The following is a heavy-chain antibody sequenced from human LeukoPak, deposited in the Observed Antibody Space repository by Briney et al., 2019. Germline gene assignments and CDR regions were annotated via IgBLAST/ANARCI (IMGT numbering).Heavy chain of an antibody. V-gene: IGHV4-59*08. CDR2: ISYSGST. D-gene: IGHD6-19*01. Sequence: KPSETLSLTCTVSGGSISNYYWSWIRQPPGKGLEWIGYISYSGSTNYNPSLKSRVTISVDTSKNQFSLKLSSVTAADTAMYYCARHYYVAGTSWFDPWGQGTLVTVSS. CDR1: GGSISNYY. J-gene: IGHJ5*02. CDR3: ARHYYVAGTSWFDP.